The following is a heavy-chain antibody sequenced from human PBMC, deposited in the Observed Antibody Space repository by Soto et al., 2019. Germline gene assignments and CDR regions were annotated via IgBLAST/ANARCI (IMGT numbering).Heavy chain of an antibody. J-gene: IGHJ6*03. CDR2: INHSGST. CDR1: GGSFSGYY. V-gene: IGHV4-34*01. CDR3: ARGGSGPTYGSGSYDPDTYYYYYMDG. Sequence: SETLSLTCAVYGGSFSGYYWSWIRQPPGKGLEWIGEINHSGSTNYNPSLESRVTISVDTSKNQFSLKLSSVTAADTAVYYCARGGSGPTYGSGSYDPDTYYYYYMDGWGKGTTVTVSS. D-gene: IGHD3-10*01.